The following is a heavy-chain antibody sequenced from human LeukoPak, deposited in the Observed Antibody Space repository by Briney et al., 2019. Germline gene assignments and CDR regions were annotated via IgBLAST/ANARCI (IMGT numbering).Heavy chain of an antibody. Sequence: ASVKVSCKASGYTFTTYGISWVRQAPGQGPEWMGWINTYSGNTPYAQELQGRVTLTTDTSTSTAYMDLRSLRSDDTAVYYCARDGRGHWDTRIWYLGNWFDPWGQGTLVTVSS. CDR3: ARDGRGHWDTRIWYLGNWFDP. D-gene: IGHD6-13*01. V-gene: IGHV1-18*01. CDR1: GYTFTTYG. CDR2: INTYSGNT. J-gene: IGHJ5*02.